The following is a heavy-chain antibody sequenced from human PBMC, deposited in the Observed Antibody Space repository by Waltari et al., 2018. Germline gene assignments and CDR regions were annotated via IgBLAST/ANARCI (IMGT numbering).Heavy chain of an antibody. CDR1: GGSISSYY. CDR3: ARDPDYGDGLTHFDY. Sequence: QVQLQESGPGLVKPSETLSLTCPVSGGSISSYYGSWIRQPAGKGLEWIGRIYTSGSTNYNPSLKSRVTMSVDTSKNQFSLKLSSVTAADTAVYYCARDPDYGDGLTHFDYWGQGTLVTVSS. V-gene: IGHV4-4*07. CDR2: IYTSGST. J-gene: IGHJ4*02. D-gene: IGHD4-17*01.